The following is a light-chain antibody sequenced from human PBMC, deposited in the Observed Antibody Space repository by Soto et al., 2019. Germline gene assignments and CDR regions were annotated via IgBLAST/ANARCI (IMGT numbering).Light chain of an antibody. CDR1: SSDVGAYDF. Sequence: QSVLTQPPSASGSPGQSVTISCTGTSSDVGAYDFVSWYQHHPGKAPKLMIYEVTKRPSGVPDRFSGSKSGNTASLTVSGLQPEDEADYYCTSHAGNYNFPYVFGTGTKLTVL. V-gene: IGLV2-8*01. CDR3: TSHAGNYNFPYV. CDR2: EVT. J-gene: IGLJ1*01.